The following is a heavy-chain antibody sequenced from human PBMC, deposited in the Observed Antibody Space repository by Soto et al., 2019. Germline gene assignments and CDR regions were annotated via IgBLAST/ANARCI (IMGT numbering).Heavy chain of an antibody. Sequence: QVQLVESGGGVVQPGRSLRLSCAASGFTFSSYGMHWVRQAPGKGLEWVAVISYDGSNKYYADSVKGRFTISRDNSKNTLYLQMNSLRAEDTAVYYCAKDPRWGSGSPSYRLDYWGQGTLVTVSS. D-gene: IGHD3-10*01. CDR2: ISYDGSNK. CDR1: GFTFSSYG. CDR3: AKDPRWGSGSPSYRLDY. J-gene: IGHJ4*02. V-gene: IGHV3-30*18.